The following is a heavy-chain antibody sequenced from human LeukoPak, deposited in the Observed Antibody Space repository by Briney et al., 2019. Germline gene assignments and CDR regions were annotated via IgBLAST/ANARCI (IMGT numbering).Heavy chain of an antibody. D-gene: IGHD1-26*01. CDR1: GFTFSSYA. Sequence: PGGSLRLSCAASGFTFSSYAMSWVRQAPGKGLEWVSAISGSGGSTYYADSVKGRFTISRDNSKSTLYLQMNSLRAEDTAVYYCAKDLVVGATSLPFDWGQGTLVTVSS. CDR3: AKDLVVGATSLPFD. V-gene: IGHV3-23*01. J-gene: IGHJ4*02. CDR2: ISGSGGST.